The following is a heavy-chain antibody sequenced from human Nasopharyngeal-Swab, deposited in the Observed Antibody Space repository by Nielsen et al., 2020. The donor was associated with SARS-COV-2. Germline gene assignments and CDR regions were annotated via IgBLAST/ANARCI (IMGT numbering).Heavy chain of an antibody. V-gene: IGHV4-59*01. J-gene: IGHJ6*02. Sequence: RQAPGKGLEWIGYIYYSGSTNYNPPLKSRVTISVDTSKNQFSLKLSSVTAADTAVYYCARDYYGMDVWGQGTTVTVSS. CDR2: IYYSGST. CDR3: ARDYYGMDV.